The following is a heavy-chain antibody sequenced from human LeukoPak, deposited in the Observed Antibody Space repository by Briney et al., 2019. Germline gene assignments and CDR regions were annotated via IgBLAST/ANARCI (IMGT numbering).Heavy chain of an antibody. V-gene: IGHV3-11*03. D-gene: IGHD6-13*01. CDR2: ISSGSEDT. CDR1: GFTFSAYS. Sequence: PGGSLRLSCAASGFTFSAYSMTWIRQAPGKGLEWVSYISSGSEDTLYADSVKGRFTISRDNAKNSLYLQMNSLRAEDTAVYYCARTGYSGSWYSYFDYWGQGTLVTVSS. J-gene: IGHJ4*02. CDR3: ARTGYSGSWYSYFDY.